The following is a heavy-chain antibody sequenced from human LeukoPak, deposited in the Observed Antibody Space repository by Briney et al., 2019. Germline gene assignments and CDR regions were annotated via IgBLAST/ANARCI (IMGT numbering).Heavy chain of an antibody. Sequence: GGSLRLSCAASGFTFTGYAMNWVRQAPGKGLEWVSSITGSGGYAYYADSVKGRFTISRDNSQNTLYLQVNSLRAEDTAIYYCAKAGGSAWYYFDYWGQGTLVTVSS. J-gene: IGHJ4*02. CDR1: GFTFTGYA. D-gene: IGHD6-19*01. V-gene: IGHV3-23*01. CDR3: AKAGGSAWYYFDY. CDR2: ITGSGGYA.